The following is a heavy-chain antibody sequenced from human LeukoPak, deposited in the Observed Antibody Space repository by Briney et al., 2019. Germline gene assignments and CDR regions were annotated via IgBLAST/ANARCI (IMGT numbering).Heavy chain of an antibody. CDR2: INHSGST. V-gene: IGHV4-34*01. D-gene: IGHD5-18*01. J-gene: IGHJ4*02. Sequence: GSLRLSCAASGFTFSSYAMSWVRQPPGKGLEWIGEINHSGSTNYNPSLKSRVTISVDTSKNQFSLKLSSVTAADTAVYYCARVPRGDTAMADYWGQGTLVTVSS. CDR3: ARVPRGDTAMADY. CDR1: GFTFSSYA.